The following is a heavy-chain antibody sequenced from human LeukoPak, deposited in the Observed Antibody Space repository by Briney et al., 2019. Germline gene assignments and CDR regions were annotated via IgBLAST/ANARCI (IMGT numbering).Heavy chain of an antibody. Sequence: GGSLRLSCEASGFTFNRHAMHWVRQTPDKGLEWLVVTSYDGSRQYYADFVRGRFTVSRENSKNTVFLQMNSLRVDDTAVYYCARDWSEGSGSYIDYWGQGALVTVSS. J-gene: IGHJ4*02. V-gene: IGHV3-30*04. CDR3: ARDWSEGSGSYIDY. CDR2: TSYDGSRQ. CDR1: GFTFNRHA. D-gene: IGHD3-10*01.